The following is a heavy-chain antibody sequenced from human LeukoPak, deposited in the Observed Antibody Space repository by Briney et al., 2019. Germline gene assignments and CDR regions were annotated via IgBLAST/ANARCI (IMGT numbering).Heavy chain of an antibody. J-gene: IGHJ4*02. CDR3: ARGPLYSNYNYFDY. CDR1: GGSFSGYY. V-gene: IGHV4-34*01. CDR2: INHSGST. D-gene: IGHD4-11*01. Sequence: SETLSLTCAVYGGSFSGYYWSWIRQPPGKGLEWIGEINHSGSTNYNPSLKSRVTISVDTSKNQFSLKLSSVTAADTAVYYCARGPLYSNYNYFDYWGQGTLVTVSS.